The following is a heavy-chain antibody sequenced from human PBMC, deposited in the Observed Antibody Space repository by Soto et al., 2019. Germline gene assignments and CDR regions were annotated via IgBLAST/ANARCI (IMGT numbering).Heavy chain of an antibody. CDR3: AKDISIFGVVGRGPFDY. J-gene: IGHJ4*02. Sequence: EVQLVESGGGLVQPGRSLRLSCAASGFTFDDYAMHWVRQAPGKGLEWVSGISWSSGSIGYADSVKGRFTISRDNAKNSLYLQMNSLRAEDTALYYCAKDISIFGVVGRGPFDYWGQGTLVTVSS. D-gene: IGHD3-3*01. V-gene: IGHV3-9*01. CDR1: GFTFDDYA. CDR2: ISWSSGSI.